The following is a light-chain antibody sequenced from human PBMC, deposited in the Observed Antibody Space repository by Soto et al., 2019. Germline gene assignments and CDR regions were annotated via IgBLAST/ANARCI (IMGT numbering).Light chain of an antibody. CDR2: SIS. CDR3: QQYGSSRT. J-gene: IGKJ1*01. V-gene: IGKV3-20*01. CDR1: QIRSRSY. Sequence: EILLTESPGTLSLSPGERATLSCRASQIRSRSYLALYRQKAGQAPGILIYSISIRATGIPDRFSGSGSGTDFTLTISRLEPEDVAVYYCQQYGSSRTFGQGTKVDIK.